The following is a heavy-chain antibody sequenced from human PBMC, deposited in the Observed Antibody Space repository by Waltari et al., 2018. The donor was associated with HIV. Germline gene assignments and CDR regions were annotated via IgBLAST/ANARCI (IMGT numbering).Heavy chain of an antibody. D-gene: IGHD3-22*01. V-gene: IGHV4-39*01. J-gene: IGHJ5*02. CDR3: ARHRPYYYDSSGLGWFDP. CDR2: IYYSGNT. Sequence: QLQLQESGPGLVMLPETLPLTCTLSAASLSRSYYHCAWIRQPPGMDLEWIGSIYYSGNTYYNPSFKSRVTISVDTSKNQFSLNLNSVTAADTAVFYCARHRPYYYDSSGLGWFDPWGQGILVTVSS. CDR1: AASLSRSYYH.